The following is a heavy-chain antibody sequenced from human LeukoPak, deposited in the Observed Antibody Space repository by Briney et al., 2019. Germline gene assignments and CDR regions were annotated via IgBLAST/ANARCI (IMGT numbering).Heavy chain of an antibody. J-gene: IGHJ5*02. CDR3: ARGSRRSAYCSSTSCYTRPGWFDP. V-gene: IGHV4-34*01. Sequence: SETLSLTCAVYGGSFSGYYWSWIRQPPGKGLEWIGEINHSGSTNYNPSLKSRVTISVDTSKNQFSLKLSSVTAADTAVYYCARGSRRSAYCSSTSCYTRPGWFDPWGQGTLVTVSS. D-gene: IGHD2-2*02. CDR2: INHSGST. CDR1: GGSFSGYY.